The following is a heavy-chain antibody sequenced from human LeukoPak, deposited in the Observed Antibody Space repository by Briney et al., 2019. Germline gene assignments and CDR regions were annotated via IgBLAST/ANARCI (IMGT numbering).Heavy chain of an antibody. CDR3: AKEPNYFDY. Sequence: PGGSLRLSCAASGFTFSRHYMTWVRQAPGKGLEWVANINQDGSETKYVDSVEGRFTLSRDNAKDSLSLQMNSLRAEDTAVYYCAKEPNYFDYWGQGTLVTVSS. J-gene: IGHJ4*02. CDR1: GFTFSRHY. V-gene: IGHV3-7*03. CDR2: INQDGSET.